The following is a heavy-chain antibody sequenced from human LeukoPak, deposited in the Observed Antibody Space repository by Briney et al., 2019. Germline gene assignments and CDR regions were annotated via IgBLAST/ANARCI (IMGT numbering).Heavy chain of an antibody. D-gene: IGHD3-10*01. CDR1: GGSISSSNW. J-gene: IGHJ4*02. Sequence: PSETLSLTCAVSGGSISSSNWWSWVRQPPGKGLEWIGEIYHSGTTNYNPSLKSRVTISVDKSKNQFSLKLSSVTAADTAVYYCARDLDGSGTSSFWGQGTLVTASS. CDR2: IYHSGTT. V-gene: IGHV4-4*02. CDR3: ARDLDGSGTSSF.